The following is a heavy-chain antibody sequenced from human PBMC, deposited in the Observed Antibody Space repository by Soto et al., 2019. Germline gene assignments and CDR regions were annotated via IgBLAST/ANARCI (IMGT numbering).Heavy chain of an antibody. Sequence: GGSLRLSCAASGFTFDDYAMHWVRQAPGKGLEWVSGISWNSGSIGYADSVKGRFTISRDNAKNSLYLQMNSLRAEDTALYYCAKGRAVAVHFDYWGQGTLVTVSS. CDR2: ISWNSGSI. CDR3: AKGRAVAVHFDY. J-gene: IGHJ4*02. D-gene: IGHD6-19*01. V-gene: IGHV3-9*01. CDR1: GFTFDDYA.